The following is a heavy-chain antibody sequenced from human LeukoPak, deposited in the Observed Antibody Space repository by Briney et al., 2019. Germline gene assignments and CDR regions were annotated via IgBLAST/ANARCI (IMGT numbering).Heavy chain of an antibody. J-gene: IGHJ4*02. CDR1: GFTFDDYG. CDR3: ARVDNIVVVPAASYYFDY. D-gene: IGHD2-2*01. Sequence: PGGSLRLSCAASGFTFDDYGMSWVRQAPGKGLEWVSGINWNGGSTGYADSVKGRFTISRDNAKNSLYLQMNSLRAEDTALYYCARVDNIVVVPAASYYFDYRGQGTLVTVSS. V-gene: IGHV3-20*04. CDR2: INWNGGST.